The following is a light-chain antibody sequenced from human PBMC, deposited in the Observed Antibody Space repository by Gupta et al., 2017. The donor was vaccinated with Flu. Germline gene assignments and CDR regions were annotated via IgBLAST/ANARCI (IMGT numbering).Light chain of an antibody. CDR2: NES. Sequence: SSELTQPPSVSVSPGQTVRITCSGDALAKQYACWYQQKPGQAPVRGIYNESEKPSGIPERFSGSSSGTTVKFTISGVQAEDEADYYCHSEDSSGTLWVCGGGTKL. CDR3: HSEDSSGTLWV. CDR1: ALAKQY. V-gene: IGLV3-25*02. J-gene: IGLJ3*02.